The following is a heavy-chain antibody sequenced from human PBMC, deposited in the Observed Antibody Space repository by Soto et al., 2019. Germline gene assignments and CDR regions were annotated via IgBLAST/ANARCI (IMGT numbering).Heavy chain of an antibody. Sequence: ASVKVSCKASGYTFTGYYTHWVRQAPGQGLEWMGWINPNSGGTNYAQKFQGWVTMTRDTSISTAYMELSRLRSDDTAVYYCARGKLSSGSLYYYYGMDVWGQGTTVTVSS. D-gene: IGHD3-22*01. J-gene: IGHJ6*02. CDR1: GYTFTGYY. CDR2: INPNSGGT. V-gene: IGHV1-2*04. CDR3: ARGKLSSGSLYYYYGMDV.